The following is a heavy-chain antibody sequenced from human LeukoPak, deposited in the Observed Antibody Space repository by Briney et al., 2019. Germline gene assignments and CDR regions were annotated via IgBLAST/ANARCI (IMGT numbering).Heavy chain of an antibody. CDR3: ATESFHY. D-gene: IGHD3-10*01. Sequence: GGSLRLSRVVSGFNFSSFAMNWVHQAPGKGLEWVSIISKTGSIASRADSLKGRFTISRDNSKNTVYLLMNSLRAEDTALYYCATESFHYWGQGTLVAVSS. CDR1: GFNFSSFA. J-gene: IGHJ4*02. V-gene: IGHV3-23*01. CDR2: ISKTGSIA.